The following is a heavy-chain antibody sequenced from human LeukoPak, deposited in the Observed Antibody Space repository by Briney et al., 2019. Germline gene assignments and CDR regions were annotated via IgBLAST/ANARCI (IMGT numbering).Heavy chain of an antibody. J-gene: IGHJ4*02. D-gene: IGHD1-1*01. CDR3: ARRTTGTGPFDY. V-gene: IGHV4-59*08. CDR1: GGSISSYY. Sequence: SETLSLTCTVSGGSISSYYWSWIRQPPGKGLEWIAYIYYRGSTNYNPSLKRRVTISVDTPKNQFSLKLSSVTAADTAVYYCARRTTGTGPFDYWGQGTLVTVSS. CDR2: IYYRGST.